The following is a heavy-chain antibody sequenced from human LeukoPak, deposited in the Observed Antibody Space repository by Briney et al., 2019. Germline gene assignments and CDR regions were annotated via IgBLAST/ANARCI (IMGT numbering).Heavy chain of an antibody. Sequence: GGSLRLSCAASGFPFLAYAMSWVRQAPGKGPEMVAHISASGDSIYYADSVKGRFTISRDNSRTTLYLQMNTLRVEDTAVYYCATGNGHAFDIWGQGTMVTVSA. CDR1: GFPFLAYA. V-gene: IGHV3-23*01. J-gene: IGHJ3*02. CDR3: ATGNGHAFDI. D-gene: IGHD3-10*01. CDR2: ISASGDSI.